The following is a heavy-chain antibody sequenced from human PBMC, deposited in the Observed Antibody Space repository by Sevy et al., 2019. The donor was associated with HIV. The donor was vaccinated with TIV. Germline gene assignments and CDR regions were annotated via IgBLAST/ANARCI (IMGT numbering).Heavy chain of an antibody. CDR3: AKGYYYDSSGYSDGFDY. CDR1: GFTFSSYA. CDR2: ISGSGGST. J-gene: IGHJ4*02. D-gene: IGHD3-22*01. V-gene: IGHV3-23*01. Sequence: GGSLRLSCAASGFTFSSYATSWVRQAPGKGLEWVSAISGSGGSTYYADSVKGRFTISRDNSKNTLYLQMNSLRAEDTAVYYCAKGYYYDSSGYSDGFDYWGQGTLVTVSS.